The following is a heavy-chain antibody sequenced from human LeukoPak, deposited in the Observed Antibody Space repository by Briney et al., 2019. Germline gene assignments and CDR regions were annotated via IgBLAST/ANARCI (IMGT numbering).Heavy chain of an antibody. CDR1: GYTFTSYG. J-gene: IGHJ4*02. Sequence: ASVKVSCKASGYTFTSYGISWVRQAPGQGLEWMGWISAYNGNTNYAQKLQGRVTMTTDTSTSTAYMELRSLRSDDTAAYYCARDLGLSGFGELLHFDYWGQGTLVTVSS. CDR3: ARDLGLSGFGELLHFDY. V-gene: IGHV1-18*01. D-gene: IGHD3-10*01. CDR2: ISAYNGNT.